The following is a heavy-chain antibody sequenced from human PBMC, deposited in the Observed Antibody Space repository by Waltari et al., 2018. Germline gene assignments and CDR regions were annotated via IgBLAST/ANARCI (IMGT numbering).Heavy chain of an antibody. CDR3: ARGAAAGSGPLIDY. Sequence: QVQLQESGPGLLNPSETLSLTCAVSGYSIRSGYSWGWVRQPPGMGLEGIGSVYISGNTYYNPSLKSRLRISADPSNNQPSLKLSSVTAADTAVYYCARGAAAGSGPLIDYWGQGILVTVSS. CDR1: GYSIRSGYS. D-gene: IGHD6-13*01. CDR2: VYISGNT. J-gene: IGHJ4*02. V-gene: IGHV4-38-2*01.